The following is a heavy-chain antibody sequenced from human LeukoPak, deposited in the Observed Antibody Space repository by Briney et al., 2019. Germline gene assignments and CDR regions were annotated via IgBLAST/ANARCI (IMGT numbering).Heavy chain of an antibody. J-gene: IGHJ4*02. CDR2: IYHSGST. V-gene: IGHV4-4*02. CDR3: ARGTEYYYDSSGYYQDY. CDR1: GGSISSSNW. D-gene: IGHD3-22*01. Sequence: SGTLSLTCAVSGGSISSSNWWSWVRQPPGKGLEWIGEIYHSGSTNYNPSLKSRVTISVDKSKNQFSLKLSSVTAADTAVYYCARGTEYYYDSSGYYQDYWGQGTLVTVSS.